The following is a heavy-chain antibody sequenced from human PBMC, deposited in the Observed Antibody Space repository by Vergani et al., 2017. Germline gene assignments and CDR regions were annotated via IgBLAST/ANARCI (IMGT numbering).Heavy chain of an antibody. CDR2: ISSSSSTR. CDR1: GFTFSSYS. D-gene: IGHD6-13*01. V-gene: IGHV3-48*02. J-gene: IGHJ4*02. CDR3: ARAAALTYRIGAAGYFDY. Sequence: EVQLVESGGGLVQPGGSLRLSCAASGFTFSSYSMNWVRQAPGKGLEWVSYISSSSSTRYYADSVKGRFTISRDNAKNSLYLQMNSLRDEDTAVYYCARAAALTYRIGAAGYFDYWGQGTLVTVSS.